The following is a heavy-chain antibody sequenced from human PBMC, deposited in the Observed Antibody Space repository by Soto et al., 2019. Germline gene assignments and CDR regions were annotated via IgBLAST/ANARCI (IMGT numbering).Heavy chain of an antibody. D-gene: IGHD6-19*01. CDR3: ARVGGIAVAGNRHWFDP. V-gene: IGHV1-69*13. Sequence: ASVKVSCKASGGTFSIYAISWVRQAPGQGLEWMGGIIPIFGTANYAQKFQGRVTITADESTSTAYMELSSLRSEDTAVYYCARVGGIAVAGNRHWFDPWGQGTLVTVSS. CDR2: IIPIFGTA. J-gene: IGHJ5*02. CDR1: GGTFSIYA.